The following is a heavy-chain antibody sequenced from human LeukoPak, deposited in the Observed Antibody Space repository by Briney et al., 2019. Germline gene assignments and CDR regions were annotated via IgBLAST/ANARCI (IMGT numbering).Heavy chain of an antibody. CDR3: ARGSYYYYMDV. Sequence: SETLSLTCTVSGGSISSYYWSWIRQPPGKGLEWIGYIYYSGSTNYNPSLKRRLTISVDPSKNQFSLKLSSVTAADTAVYYCARGSYYYYMDVWGKGTTVTVSS. V-gene: IGHV4-59*01. CDR2: IYYSGST. J-gene: IGHJ6*03. CDR1: GGSISSYY.